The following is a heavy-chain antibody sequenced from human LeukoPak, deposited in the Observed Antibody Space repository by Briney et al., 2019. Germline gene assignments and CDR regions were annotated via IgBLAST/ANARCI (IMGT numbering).Heavy chain of an antibody. CDR3: ARDLTVGATVRYFDY. Sequence: GGSLRLSCAASGFTFSSYSMNWVRQAPGKGLEWVSSISSSSSYIYYADSVKGRFTISRDNAKNSLYLQMNSLRAEDTAVYYCARDLTVGATVRYFDYWGQGTLVTVS. D-gene: IGHD1-26*01. CDR2: ISSSSSYI. V-gene: IGHV3-21*01. CDR1: GFTFSSYS. J-gene: IGHJ4*02.